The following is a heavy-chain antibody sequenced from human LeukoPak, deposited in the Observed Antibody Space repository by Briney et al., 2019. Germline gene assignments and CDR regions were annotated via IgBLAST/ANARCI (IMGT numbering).Heavy chain of an antibody. J-gene: IGHJ3*02. CDR2: IYSSGST. D-gene: IGHD1-20*01. CDR1: GGSINSYY. V-gene: IGHV4-59*01. Sequence: SETLSLTCTVSGGSINSYYWTWIRQPPGKGLEWVAYIYSSGSTNYNPSLKSRLTISIDTSKKQFSLKMGSVTAADTALYYCARLPAARLISGAFDIWGQGTMVTVSS. CDR3: ARLPAARLISGAFDI.